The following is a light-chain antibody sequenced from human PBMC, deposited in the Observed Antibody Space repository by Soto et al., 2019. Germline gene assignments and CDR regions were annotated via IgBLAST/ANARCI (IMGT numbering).Light chain of an antibody. CDR2: GAF. CDR3: QHSGNSRYT. Sequence: EVVLTQSPGTLSLSPGERATLSCRASQSVRTSDVTWYQHQPGQAPRLLIYGAFNRATDIPDRFSGSGSGTDFTLTISRLEAEEFAVYYCQHSGNSRYTFGQGTRLEIK. J-gene: IGKJ2*01. V-gene: IGKV3-20*01. CDR1: QSVRTSD.